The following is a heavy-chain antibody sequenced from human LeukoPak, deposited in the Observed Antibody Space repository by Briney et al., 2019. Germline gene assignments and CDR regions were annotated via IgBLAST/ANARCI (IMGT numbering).Heavy chain of an antibody. CDR3: ARGCSSTSCYYYYGMDV. J-gene: IGHJ6*02. CDR1: GGSISSYY. Sequence: PSETLSLTCTVSGGSISSYYWSWIRQPAGKGLEWIGRIYTSGSTNYNPSLKSRVTMSVDTSKNQFPLKLSSVTAADTAVYYCARGCSSTSCYYYYGMDVWGQGTTVTVSS. D-gene: IGHD2-2*01. CDR2: IYTSGST. V-gene: IGHV4-4*07.